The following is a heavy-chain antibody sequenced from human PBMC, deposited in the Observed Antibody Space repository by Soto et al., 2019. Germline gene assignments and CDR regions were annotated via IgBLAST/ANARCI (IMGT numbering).Heavy chain of an antibody. CDR1: GFTFSSYW. Sequence: GVSLRLSCAASGFTFSSYWMSWVRQAPGKGLEWVANIKQDGSEKYYVDSVKGRFTISRDNAKNSLYLQMNSLRAEDMAVYYCARDKGLLWFGELMGGIDYWGQGTLVTVSS. CDR3: ARDKGLLWFGELMGGIDY. D-gene: IGHD3-10*01. CDR2: IKQDGSEK. V-gene: IGHV3-7*01. J-gene: IGHJ4*02.